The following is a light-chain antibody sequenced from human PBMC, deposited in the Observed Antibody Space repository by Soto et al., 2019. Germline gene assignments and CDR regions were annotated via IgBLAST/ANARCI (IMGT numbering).Light chain of an antibody. CDR3: QQYDNWPWT. CDR1: QTISGT. CDR2: GAS. V-gene: IGKV3-15*01. J-gene: IGKJ1*01. Sequence: EIMMKKSPATLSVSPGGRATLSCRASQTISGTLAWYQQKPGQAPSLLIHGASTRAPGFPARFSGSESGTDGTITISSLQSEDCEVYYGQQYDNWPWTFGQGTKVDNK.